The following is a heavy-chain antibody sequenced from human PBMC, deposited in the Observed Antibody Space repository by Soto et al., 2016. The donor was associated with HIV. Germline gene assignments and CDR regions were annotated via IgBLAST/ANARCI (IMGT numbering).Heavy chain of an antibody. CDR1: GFTFSTYR. J-gene: IGHJ4*02. CDR3: ASNYYDSSGYRGIDY. Sequence: EVQLVESGGGLVQPGGSLRLSCAASGFTFSTYRMNWVRQAPGKGLEWVSHISSSSSTIYYADSVKGRFTISRDNAKNLLYLQMNSLRAEDTAVYYCASNYYDSSGYRGIDYWGQGTLVTVSS. D-gene: IGHD3-22*01. CDR2: ISSSSSTI. V-gene: IGHV3-48*04.